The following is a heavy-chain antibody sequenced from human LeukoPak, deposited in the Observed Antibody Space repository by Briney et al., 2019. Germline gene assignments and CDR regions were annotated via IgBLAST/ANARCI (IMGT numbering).Heavy chain of an antibody. CDR3: ARDHGSERCSSTSCYWHYYYYMDV. V-gene: IGHV1-18*01. CDR1: GYTFTSYG. D-gene: IGHD2-2*01. CDR2: ISAYNGNT. J-gene: IGHJ6*03. Sequence: GASVKVSCKASGYTFTSYGISWVRQAPGQGLEWMGWISAYNGNTNYAQKLQGRVTMTTDTSTSTACMELRSLRSDDTAVYYCARDHGSERCSSTSCYWHYYYYMDVWGKGTTVTVSS.